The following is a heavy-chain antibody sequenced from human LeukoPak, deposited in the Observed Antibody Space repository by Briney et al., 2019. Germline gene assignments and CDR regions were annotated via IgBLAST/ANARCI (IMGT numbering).Heavy chain of an antibody. V-gene: IGHV1-3*01. CDR3: ARELEYSGSYDY. J-gene: IGHJ4*02. Sequence: RASVKVSCKASGYTFTSYAMHWVRQAPGQRLEWMGWINAGNGNTKYSQKFQGRVTITRDTSASTAYMELSSLRSEDTAVYYCARELEYSGSYDYWGQGTLVTVSS. CDR1: GYTFTSYA. CDR2: INAGNGNT. D-gene: IGHD1-26*01.